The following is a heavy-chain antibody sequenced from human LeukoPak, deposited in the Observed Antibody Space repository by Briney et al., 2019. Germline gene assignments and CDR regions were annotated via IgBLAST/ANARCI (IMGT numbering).Heavy chain of an antibody. CDR3: AKDRLVGTTGSNYFDF. V-gene: IGHV3-23*01. D-gene: IGHD1-26*01. CDR2: ISGGAGST. J-gene: IGHJ4*02. CDR1: RFTFSSYE. Sequence: PGGSLRLSCAASRFTFSSYEMNWVRQAPGKGLERVSRISGGAGSTYYAESVKGRFTISRDNSKSTLYLQMSSLRVEDTAVYYCAKDRLVGTTGSNYFDFRGQGTLVTVSS.